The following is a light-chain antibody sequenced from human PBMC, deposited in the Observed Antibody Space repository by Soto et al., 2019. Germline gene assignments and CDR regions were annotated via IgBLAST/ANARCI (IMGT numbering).Light chain of an antibody. CDR3: QQYSASPRT. CDR2: GAS. CDR1: QSVSNNY. Sequence: EIVLTQSPGTLSLSPGERATLSCRASQSVSNNYLAWYQQKPGQAPRLLIYGASNRATGIPYRFSGSGSGTDFTLTISRLEPEDFAVYYCQQYSASPRTFGQGTMVDIK. J-gene: IGKJ1*01. V-gene: IGKV3-20*01.